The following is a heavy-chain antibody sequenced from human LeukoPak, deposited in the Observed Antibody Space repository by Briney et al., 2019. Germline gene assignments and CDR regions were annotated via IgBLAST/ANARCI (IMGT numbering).Heavy chain of an antibody. CDR1: GGTFSSYA. Sequence: ASVKVSCKASGGTFSSYAISWVRQAPGQGLEWMGGIIPIFGTAHYAQKFQGRVTITADEYTSTAYMELSSLRSEDTAVYYCARDRASGSYFEDAFDIWGQGTMVTVSS. D-gene: IGHD1-26*01. V-gene: IGHV1-69*13. J-gene: IGHJ3*02. CDR2: IIPIFGTA. CDR3: ARDRASGSYFEDAFDI.